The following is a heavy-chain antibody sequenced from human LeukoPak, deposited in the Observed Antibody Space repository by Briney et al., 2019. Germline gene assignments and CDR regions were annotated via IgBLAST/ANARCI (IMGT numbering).Heavy chain of an antibody. CDR2: INTNTGNP. J-gene: IGHJ5*02. CDR1: GYTFTKYG. CDR3: ARDLGLNWFDP. V-gene: IGHV7-4-1*02. Sequence: GASVKVSCKAFGYTFTKYGMNWVRQAPGQGLEWMGWINTNTGNPTYAQGFTGRFVFSLDTSVSTAYLQISSLKAEDTAVYYCARDLGLNWFDPWGQGTLVTVSS. D-gene: IGHD7-27*01.